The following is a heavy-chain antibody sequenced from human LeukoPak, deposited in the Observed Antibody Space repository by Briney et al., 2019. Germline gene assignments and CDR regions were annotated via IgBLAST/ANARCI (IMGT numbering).Heavy chain of an antibody. Sequence: SETLSLTCTVSGYSISSGYYWGWIRQPPGKGLEWIGSIYHSGSTYYNPSLKSRVTISVDTSKNQFSLKLSSVTAADTAVYYCAREKKSGSASTNAFDIWGQGTMVTVSS. CDR3: AREKKSGSASTNAFDI. V-gene: IGHV4-38-2*02. CDR1: GYSISSGYY. D-gene: IGHD3-10*01. J-gene: IGHJ3*02. CDR2: IYHSGST.